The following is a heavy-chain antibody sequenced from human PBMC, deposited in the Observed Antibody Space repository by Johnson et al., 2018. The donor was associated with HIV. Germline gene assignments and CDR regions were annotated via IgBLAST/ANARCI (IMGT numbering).Heavy chain of an antibody. CDR2: ISWNRGSI. D-gene: IGHD4-17*01. V-gene: IGHV3-9*01. CDR1: GFTFDDYA. J-gene: IGHJ3*02. Sequence: EVQLVESGGGLVQPGRSLRLSCVASGFTFDDYAMHWVRQAPGKGLEWVSGISWNRGSIGYVDSVKGRFTISRDNAKNSLYLQMNSLRAEDTALYYCAKDTSPSTVTGAFDIWGQGTMVNVSS. CDR3: AKDTSPSTVTGAFDI.